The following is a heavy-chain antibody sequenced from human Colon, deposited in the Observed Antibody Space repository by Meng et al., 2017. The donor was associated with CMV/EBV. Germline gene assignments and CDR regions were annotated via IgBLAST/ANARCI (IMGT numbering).Heavy chain of an antibody. CDR2: IGWDGDST. Sequence: GGSLRLSCAASGFTFEDFTMHWVRQAPGKGLEWVSLIGWDGDSTFYADSVKGRFTISRDNSKSSLYLQMNSLRIEDTALYYCARDMRQSEDYYCMDVWGQGTTVTVSS. CDR3: ARDMRQSEDYYCMDV. V-gene: IGHV3-43*01. CDR1: GFTFEDFT. J-gene: IGHJ6*02.